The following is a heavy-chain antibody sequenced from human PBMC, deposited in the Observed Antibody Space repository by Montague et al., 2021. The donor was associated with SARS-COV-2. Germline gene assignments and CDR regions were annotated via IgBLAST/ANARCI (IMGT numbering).Heavy chain of an antibody. Sequence: SLRLSCAASGFTFSSYAMRWVRQAPGKGLEWVSAITGSGGGTYYAGSVKGRFTISKDNSKNMLYLQMNSLRAEDTAVYYCAKDQVYSGSYFADWGQGTLVTVSS. V-gene: IGHV3-23*01. CDR1: GFTFSSYA. CDR3: AKDQVYSGSYFAD. D-gene: IGHD1-26*01. CDR2: ITGSGGGT. J-gene: IGHJ4*02.